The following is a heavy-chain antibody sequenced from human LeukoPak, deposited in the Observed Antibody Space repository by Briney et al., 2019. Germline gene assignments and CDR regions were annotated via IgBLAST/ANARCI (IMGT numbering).Heavy chain of an antibody. Sequence: ASVKVSCKASGYTFTSYGISWVRQAPGQGLEWMGWISAYNGNTNYAQKLQGRVTMTTDTSASTAYMELSSLRSEDTAVYYCARGSDSPNYYDSSGYLPYGMDVWGQGTTVTVSS. D-gene: IGHD3-22*01. CDR3: ARGSDSPNYYDSSGYLPYGMDV. V-gene: IGHV1-18*01. CDR1: GYTFTSYG. J-gene: IGHJ6*02. CDR2: ISAYNGNT.